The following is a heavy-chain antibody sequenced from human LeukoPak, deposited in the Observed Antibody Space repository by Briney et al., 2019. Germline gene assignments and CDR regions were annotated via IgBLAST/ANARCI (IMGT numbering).Heavy chain of an antibody. J-gene: IGHJ4*02. D-gene: IGHD6-13*01. V-gene: IGHV4-59*01. Sequence: SETLSLTCTVSGGAISSSYWSWIRQPPGEGLEWIGYIYYSGSTNYNPSLKSRVTISLGTSKNQFSLKLSSVTAADTAVYYCARMAAAGPYDYWGQGTLVTVSS. CDR2: IYYSGST. CDR3: ARMAAAGPYDY. CDR1: GGAISSSY.